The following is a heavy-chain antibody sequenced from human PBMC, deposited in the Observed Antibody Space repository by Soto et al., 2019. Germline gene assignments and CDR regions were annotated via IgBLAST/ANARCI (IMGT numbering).Heavy chain of an antibody. Sequence: PSETLSLTCTVSGGSVGSADFYWSWIRQPPGKGLEWIGYIYYTGGTSYNPSLKSRVTISIDTSKNQFSLKLSSVTAADTAIYYCARGPHIGFDPRGQGTLVTVSS. J-gene: IGHJ5*02. CDR3: ARGPHIGFDP. CDR2: IYYTGGT. CDR1: GGSVGSADFY. V-gene: IGHV4-61*08.